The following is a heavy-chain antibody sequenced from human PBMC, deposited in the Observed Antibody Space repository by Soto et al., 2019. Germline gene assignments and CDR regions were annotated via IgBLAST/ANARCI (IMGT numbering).Heavy chain of an antibody. D-gene: IGHD1-7*01. Sequence: GGSLRLSCAASGFTFSNYSMNWVRQAPGKGLEWVSYISSSGSTIYYADSVKGRITISRENAKNYLYLQMNSLRDEDAAIYYCARGTKGGSPPLWGQGTLVTVSS. V-gene: IGHV3-48*02. J-gene: IGHJ4*02. CDR1: GFTFSNYS. CDR3: ARGTKGGSPPL. CDR2: ISSSGSTI.